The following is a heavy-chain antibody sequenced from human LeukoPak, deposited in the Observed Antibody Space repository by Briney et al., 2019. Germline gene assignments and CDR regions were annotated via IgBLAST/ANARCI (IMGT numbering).Heavy chain of an antibody. V-gene: IGHV1-3*01. CDR1: GYTFTSYA. J-gene: IGHJ4*02. CDR2: INAGNGNT. Sequence: ASVKVPCKASGYTFTSYAMHWVRQAPGQRLEWMGWINAGNGNTKYSQKFQGGITITRDTSASTAYMELSSLRSEDTAVYYCARGGVLRYFDLAFDYWGQGTLVTVSS. D-gene: IGHD3-9*01. CDR3: ARGGVLRYFDLAFDY.